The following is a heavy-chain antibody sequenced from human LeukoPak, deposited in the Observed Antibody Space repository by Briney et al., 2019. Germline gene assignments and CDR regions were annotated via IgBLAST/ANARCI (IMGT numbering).Heavy chain of an antibody. J-gene: IGHJ4*02. CDR3: ARVDREGYCTNGVCYGLDY. CDR1: AFTVSSNY. CDR2: VFSGGTT. V-gene: IGHV3-53*05. D-gene: IGHD2-8*01. Sequence: GGSLRLSCAASAFTVSSNYMSWVRQAPGKGLEWVSVVFSGGTTYYADSVKGRFTISRDNSKNTLYLQMNSLRAEDTAVYYCARVDREGYCTNGVCYGLDYWGQGTLVTVSS.